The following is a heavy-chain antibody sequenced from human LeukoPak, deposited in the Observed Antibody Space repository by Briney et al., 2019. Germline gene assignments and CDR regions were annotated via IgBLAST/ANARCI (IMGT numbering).Heavy chain of an antibody. Sequence: SETLSLTCTVSGGSVSSSGYYWSWIRQHPGKGLEWIGYIYYSGSTYYNPSLKSRVTISVDTSKNQFSLKLSSVTAADTAVYYCARSDYGHGFDYWGQGTLVTVSS. CDR1: GGSVSSSGYY. CDR2: IYYSGST. CDR3: ARSDYGHGFDY. J-gene: IGHJ4*02. V-gene: IGHV4-31*03. D-gene: IGHD4/OR15-4a*01.